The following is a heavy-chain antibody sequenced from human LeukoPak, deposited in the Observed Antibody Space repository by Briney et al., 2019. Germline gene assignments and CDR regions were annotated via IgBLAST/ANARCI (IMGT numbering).Heavy chain of an antibody. J-gene: IGHJ4*02. CDR3: AKGSDYYGSVTSKKTD. Sequence: GGCLRLSCSVSGFTFSNYAMPWVRQAPGKGLGWVSLISGGSGNIYYVDSVKGRYTISRDNSKNTLYVQMTSLIAEDTAIYYCAKGSDYYGSVTSKKTDWGQGTLVTVSS. CDR1: GFTFSNYA. CDR2: ISGGSGNI. D-gene: IGHD3-10*01. V-gene: IGHV3-23*01.